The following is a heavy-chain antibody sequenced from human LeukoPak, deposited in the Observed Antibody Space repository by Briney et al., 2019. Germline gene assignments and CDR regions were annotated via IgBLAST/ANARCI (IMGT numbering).Heavy chain of an antibody. CDR1: GAPVSGGGNS. CDR3: AGTGVTFDY. D-gene: IGHD4-23*01. V-gene: IGHV4-30-2*01. J-gene: IGHJ4*02. CDR2: FSHTGST. Sequence: PSETLSLTCAVSGAPVSGGGNSWSWIRQPPGKGLEWIGWFSHTGSTYHNPSPKSRVTISVDRSNNQFSLKLRSMTAADTAVYYCAGTGVTFDYWGQGTLVIVSS.